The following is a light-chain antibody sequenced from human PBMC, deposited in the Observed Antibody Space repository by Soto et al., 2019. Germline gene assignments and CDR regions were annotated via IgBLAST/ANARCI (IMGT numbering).Light chain of an antibody. J-gene: IGKJ2*01. CDR2: WAS. V-gene: IGKV4-1*01. CDR3: QQYKSIPYT. CDR1: QTLLHSPNNMNC. Sequence: DIVMTQSPESLAVSLGERATISCKSSQTLLHSPNNMNCLTWYQQKPGQPPRLLIYWASSREPGVPDRFSGSGSGTDVTLTISSLQAEDVAVYYCQQYKSIPYTFGQGTKLDLK.